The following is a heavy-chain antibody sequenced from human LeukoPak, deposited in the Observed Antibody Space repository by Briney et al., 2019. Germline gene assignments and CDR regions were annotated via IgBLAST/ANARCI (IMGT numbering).Heavy chain of an antibody. CDR3: ARGGSYLSAFDI. V-gene: IGHV3-30*14. CDR2: ISYDGSDK. Sequence: PGGSLRLSCAASGFTFSSYAMYWVRQAPGKGLEWVAVISYDGSDKFYADSVKGRFTISRDSSKNTLYLQMNSLRAEDTAVYYCARGGSYLSAFDIWGQGTMVTVSS. J-gene: IGHJ3*02. CDR1: GFTFSSYA. D-gene: IGHD1-26*01.